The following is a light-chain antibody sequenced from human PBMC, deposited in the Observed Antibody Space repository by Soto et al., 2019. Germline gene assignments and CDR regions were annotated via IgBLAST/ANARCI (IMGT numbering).Light chain of an antibody. Sequence: ALTQPPSASGPPGQSVAISCTGTSSDVGGYNYVSWYQQHPGKAPKLMIYEVNKRPSGVPDRFSGSKSGNTASLTVSGLQAEDEADYYCSSYAGSSIVFGTGTKVTV. V-gene: IGLV2-8*01. J-gene: IGLJ1*01. CDR2: EVN. CDR1: SSDVGGYNY. CDR3: SSYAGSSIV.